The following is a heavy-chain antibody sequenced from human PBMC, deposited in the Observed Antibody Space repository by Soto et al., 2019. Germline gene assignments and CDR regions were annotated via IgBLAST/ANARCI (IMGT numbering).Heavy chain of an antibody. Sequence: EVQLLESGGGLVQPGGSLRLSCAASGFTFSSYAMSWVRQAPGKGLEWVSAISGSGGSTYYADSVKGRFTISRDNSKNTLYLQMNSLRAEDTAVYYCAKDRAPRFIMTTAPGGAFDPWGQGTLVTVSS. D-gene: IGHD4-4*01. CDR2: ISGSGGST. CDR1: GFTFSSYA. V-gene: IGHV3-23*01. CDR3: AKDRAPRFIMTTAPGGAFDP. J-gene: IGHJ5*02.